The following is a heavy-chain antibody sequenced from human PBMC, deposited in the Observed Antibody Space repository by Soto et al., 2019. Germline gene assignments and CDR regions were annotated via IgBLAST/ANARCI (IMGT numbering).Heavy chain of an antibody. D-gene: IGHD2-2*01. CDR3: TKGSASSRPYYFDY. V-gene: IGHV3-23*01. J-gene: IGHJ4*02. CDR2: ITGSGGDT. CDR1: GFTFNTYA. Sequence: GGSLRLSCAASGFTFNTYAMGWVRQAPGKGLEWVSGITGSGGDTYHADSVKGRFTISRDNTKTTLYMQVNSLTAEDTAVYYCTKGSASSRPYYFDYWGQGTLVTVSS.